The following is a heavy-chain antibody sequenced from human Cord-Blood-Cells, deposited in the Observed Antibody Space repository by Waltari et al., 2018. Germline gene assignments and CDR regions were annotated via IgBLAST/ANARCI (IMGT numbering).Heavy chain of an antibody. D-gene: IGHD2-21*02. J-gene: IGHJ6*02. CDR2: IIPIFGTA. CDR3: ARVVVVTAIPYYYYGMDV. CDR1: GGTFSSYA. Sequence: VQLVQSGAEVKKPGFSVKVSCKASGGTFSSYAISWVRQAPGQGLEWMGGIIPIFGTANYAQKFQGRVTITADESTSTAYMELSSLRSEDTAVYYCARVVVVTAIPYYYYGMDVWGQGTTVTVSS. V-gene: IGHV1-69*01.